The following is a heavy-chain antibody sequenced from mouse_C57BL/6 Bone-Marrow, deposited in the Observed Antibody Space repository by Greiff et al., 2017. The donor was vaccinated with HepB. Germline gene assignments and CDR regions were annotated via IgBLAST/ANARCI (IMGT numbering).Heavy chain of an antibody. CDR1: GYTFTSYW. Sequence: VQLQQSGAELVMPGASVKLSCKASGYTFTSYWMHWVKQRPGQGLEWIGEIDPSDSYTNYNQKFKGKSTLTVDKSSSTAYMQLSSLTSEDSAVYYCARKDYYGSSLFAYWGQGTLVTVSA. CDR3: ARKDYYGSSLFAY. CDR2: IDPSDSYT. J-gene: IGHJ3*01. D-gene: IGHD1-1*01. V-gene: IGHV1-69*01.